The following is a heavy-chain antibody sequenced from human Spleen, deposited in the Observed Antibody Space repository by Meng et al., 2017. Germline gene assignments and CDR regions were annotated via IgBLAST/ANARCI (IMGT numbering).Heavy chain of an antibody. D-gene: IGHD3-22*01. CDR1: GYTFTSYG. V-gene: IGHV1-18*01. J-gene: IGHJ4*02. CDR2: IRTYNGNT. CDR3: ARGYYGGGSQGFDC. Sequence: GQLVQAGAEVGKPGAAVKVSCKASGYTFTSYGISWVRQAPGQGLEWMGWIRTYNGNTKYAPKLQGRVTMTTDTSTSTAYMELRSLRSDDTAVYYCARGYYGGGSQGFDCWGQGTLVTVSS.